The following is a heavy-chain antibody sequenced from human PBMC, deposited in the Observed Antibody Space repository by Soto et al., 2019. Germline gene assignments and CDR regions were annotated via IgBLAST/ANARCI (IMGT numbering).Heavy chain of an antibody. J-gene: IGHJ4*02. CDR3: ARDLAKGGGSAGFDY. D-gene: IGHD2-15*01. CDR2: INPNSGGT. CDR1: GYTFTGYY. Sequence: QVQLVQSGAEVKKPGASVKVSCKASGYTFTGYYIHWVRQAPGQGLEWMGWINPNSGGTKYPQKFQGRVTMTRDTSISTVYMSLTGLKSDDTAVYFCARDLAKGGGSAGFDYWGQGTQVAVSS. V-gene: IGHV1-2*02.